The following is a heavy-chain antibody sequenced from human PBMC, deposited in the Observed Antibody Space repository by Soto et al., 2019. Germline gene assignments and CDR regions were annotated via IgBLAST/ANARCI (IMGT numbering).Heavy chain of an antibody. CDR1: GYTFTSYA. CDR2: INAGNGNT. Sequence: QVQLVQSGAEVKKPGASVKVSCKASGYTFTSYAMHWVRQAPGQRLEWMGWINAGNGNTKYSQKFQGRVTLTRDTSASTAYMELSSLRSEDTDVYYCARDPVVGGRGTEGSQGAFDIWGQGTMVTVSS. D-gene: IGHD1-26*01. V-gene: IGHV1-3*01. CDR3: ARDPVVGGRGTEGSQGAFDI. J-gene: IGHJ3*02.